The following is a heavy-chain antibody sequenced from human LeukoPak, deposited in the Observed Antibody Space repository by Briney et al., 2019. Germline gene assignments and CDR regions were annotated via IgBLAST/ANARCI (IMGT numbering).Heavy chain of an antibody. J-gene: IGHJ4*02. CDR3: ARHGGSYTFDL. D-gene: IGHD1-26*01. CDR1: GGSFSSYC. CDR2: MYDSGST. Sequence: SETLSLTCSVSGGSFSSYCWSWIRQPPGKGLELMGYMYDSGSTNYNPSLKSRVTISVDTSKNQFSLRLSSVTAADTAVYYCARHGGSYTFDLWGQGVLVTVSS. V-gene: IGHV4-59*01.